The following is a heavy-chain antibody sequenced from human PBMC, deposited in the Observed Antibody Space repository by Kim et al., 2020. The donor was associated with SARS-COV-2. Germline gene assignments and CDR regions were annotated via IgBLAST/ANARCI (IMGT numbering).Heavy chain of an antibody. Sequence: ASVKVSCKASGYTFTGYYMHWVRQAPGQGLEWMGWINPNSGGTNYAQKFQGRVTMTRDTSISTAYMELSRLRSDDTAVYYCARGDYYYDSSGYMMEGGMDVWGQGTTVTVSS. CDR1: GYTFTGYY. D-gene: IGHD3-22*01. CDR3: ARGDYYYDSSGYMMEGGMDV. V-gene: IGHV1-2*02. J-gene: IGHJ6*02. CDR2: INPNSGGT.